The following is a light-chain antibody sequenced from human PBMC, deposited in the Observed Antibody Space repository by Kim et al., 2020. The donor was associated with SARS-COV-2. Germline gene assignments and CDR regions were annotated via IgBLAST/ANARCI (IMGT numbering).Light chain of an antibody. CDR1: SSDVGDYNY. CDR3: SSYTSSSTV. CDR2: DVS. J-gene: IGLJ2*01. V-gene: IGLV2-14*03. Sequence: QSITISCTGTSSDVGDYNYVSWYQQHPGKAPKLMIYDVSNRPSGVSNRFSGSKSGNTASLTISGLQAEDEADYYCSSYTSSSTVFGGGTQLTVL.